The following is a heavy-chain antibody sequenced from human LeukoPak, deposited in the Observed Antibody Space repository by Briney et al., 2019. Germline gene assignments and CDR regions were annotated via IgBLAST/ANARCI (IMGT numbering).Heavy chain of an antibody. J-gene: IGHJ6*03. CDR1: GGSISSYY. V-gene: IGHV4-59*01. Sequence: SETLSLTCTVSGGSISSYYWSWIRQPPGKGLEWIGYIYYSGSTNYSPSLKSRVTISVDTSKNQFSLKLSSVTAADTAVYYCARVPLNYYYYYMDVWGKGTTVTVSS. CDR3: ARVPLNYYYYYMDV. CDR2: IYYSGST.